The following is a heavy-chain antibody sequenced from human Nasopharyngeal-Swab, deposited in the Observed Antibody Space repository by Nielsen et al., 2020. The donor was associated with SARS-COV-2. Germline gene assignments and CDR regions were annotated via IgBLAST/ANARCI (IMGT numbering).Heavy chain of an antibody. CDR3: ARGSEGGIAACQPNFDY. Sequence: RQAPGKGLEWIGEINHSGSTNYNPSLKSRVTISVDTSKNQFSLKLSSVTAADTAVYYCARGSEGGIAACQPNFDYWGQGTLVTVSS. V-gene: IGHV4-34*01. J-gene: IGHJ4*02. CDR2: INHSGST. D-gene: IGHD6-6*01.